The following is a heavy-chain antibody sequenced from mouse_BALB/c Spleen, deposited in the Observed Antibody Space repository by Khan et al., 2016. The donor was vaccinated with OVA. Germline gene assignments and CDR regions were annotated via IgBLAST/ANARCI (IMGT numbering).Heavy chain of an antibody. D-gene: IGHD4-1*02. J-gene: IGHJ1*01. Sequence: QIQLVQSGPELKKPGETVKISCKASGYTFTNYVMNWVKQAPGKGLKWMGWINTYTGEPTYADDFKGRSAFSLETSASTAYLQIKNLKNEDTATYCGARSNCDWYVDVWGAGTTVTVSS. CDR1: GYTFTNYV. CDR2: INTYTGEP. CDR3: ARSNCDWYVDV. V-gene: IGHV9-3-1*01.